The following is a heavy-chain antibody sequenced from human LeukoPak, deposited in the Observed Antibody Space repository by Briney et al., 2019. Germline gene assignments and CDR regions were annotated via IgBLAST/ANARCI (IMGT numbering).Heavy chain of an antibody. Sequence: GASVKVSCKASGYSFTDSYMHWVRQAPGQGLEWMGWINPNSGGTNYAQKSQGRVSMTRDTSISTAYMELSRLKSDDTAVYYCARDLGYTTSCWGQGTLVTVSS. CDR2: INPNSGGT. J-gene: IGHJ4*02. V-gene: IGHV1-2*02. CDR1: GYSFTDSY. D-gene: IGHD6-13*01. CDR3: ARDLGYTTSC.